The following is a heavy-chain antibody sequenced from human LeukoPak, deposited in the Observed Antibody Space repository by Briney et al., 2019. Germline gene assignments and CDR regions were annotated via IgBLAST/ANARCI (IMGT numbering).Heavy chain of an antibody. CDR2: TKSDGSST. V-gene: IGHV3-74*01. CDR1: GFTFSNHW. J-gene: IGHJ4*02. Sequence: GGSLRLSCAASGFTFSNHWMQWVRQAPGKGLVWVSRTKSDGSSTTYADCVKGRFTISRDNAKNTLYLQMSSLRPEDTAVYYCAREWSQFGELPDYWGQETLVTVSS. D-gene: IGHD3-10*01. CDR3: AREWSQFGELPDY.